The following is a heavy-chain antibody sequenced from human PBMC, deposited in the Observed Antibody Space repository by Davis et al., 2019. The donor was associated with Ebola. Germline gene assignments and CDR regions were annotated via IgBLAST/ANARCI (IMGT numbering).Heavy chain of an antibody. D-gene: IGHD3-22*01. CDR2: ISSSGSTI. V-gene: IGHV3-11*01. J-gene: IGHJ4*02. CDR3: ARDQYYDSSGYPEFDY. CDR1: GFTFSDYY. Sequence: PGGSLRLSCAASGFTFSDYYMSWIRQAPGKGLEWVSYISSSGSTIYYADSVKGRFTISRDNAKNSLYLQMNSLRAEDTAVYYCARDQYYDSSGYPEFDYWGQGTLVTVSS.